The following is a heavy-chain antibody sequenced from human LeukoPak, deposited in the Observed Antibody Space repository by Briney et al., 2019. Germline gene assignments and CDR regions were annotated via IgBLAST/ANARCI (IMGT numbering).Heavy chain of an antibody. CDR2: IYTSGST. V-gene: IGHV4-4*07. Sequence: SETLSLTCTVSGGSISSYYWSWIRQPGGKGLEWIGRIYTSGSTNYNPSLKSRVTISVDKSKNQFSLKLSSVTAADTAVYYCARNPEEGYYYMDVWGKGTTVTVSS. CDR1: GGSISSYY. J-gene: IGHJ6*03. CDR3: ARNPEEGYYYMDV. D-gene: IGHD1-14*01.